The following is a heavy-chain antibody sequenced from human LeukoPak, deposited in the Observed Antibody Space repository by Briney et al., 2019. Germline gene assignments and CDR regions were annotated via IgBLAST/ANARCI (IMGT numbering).Heavy chain of an antibody. CDR1: GYSITSYW. Sequence: GESLKISCKGSGYSITSYWIGWVRQMPGKGLEWMGIIYPGDSDTRYSPSFQGQVTISADKSISTAYLQWSSLKASDTAMYYCARREDYGGTTPRDYYYYGMDVWGQGTTVTVSS. D-gene: IGHD4-23*01. V-gene: IGHV5-51*01. CDR3: ARREDYGGTTPRDYYYYGMDV. J-gene: IGHJ6*02. CDR2: IYPGDSDT.